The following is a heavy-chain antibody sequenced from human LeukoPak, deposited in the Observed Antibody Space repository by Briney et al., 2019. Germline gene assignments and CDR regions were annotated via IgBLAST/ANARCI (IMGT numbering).Heavy chain of an antibody. Sequence: PGGSLRLSCAASGFTVSSNYMSWVRQAPGRGLEWVSLIYSDGSTYYADSVKGRFTISRDSSKNMLYLQMNSLRAEDTAVYYCAGAILRAHDYWGQGTLVTVSS. CDR3: AGAILRAHDY. D-gene: IGHD3-16*01. CDR1: GFTVSSNY. CDR2: IYSDGST. V-gene: IGHV3-66*01. J-gene: IGHJ4*02.